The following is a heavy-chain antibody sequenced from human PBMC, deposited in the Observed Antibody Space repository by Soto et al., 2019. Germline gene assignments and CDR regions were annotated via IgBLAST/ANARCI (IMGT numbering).Heavy chain of an antibody. CDR1: GGSFRGYY. J-gene: IGHJ4*02. V-gene: IGHV4-34*01. CDR3: ARTSRFAY. CDR2: INHSGST. Sequence: VLVQPWGAGPLKPFETLSLTCAGFGGSFRGYYWSWIPPPPGKGLEWIGEINHSGSTNYNPSLKSRVTISVDPSKSQFSLRLSSVTAADTAVYYCARTSRFAYWGQGTLVTVSS. D-gene: IGHD6-6*01.